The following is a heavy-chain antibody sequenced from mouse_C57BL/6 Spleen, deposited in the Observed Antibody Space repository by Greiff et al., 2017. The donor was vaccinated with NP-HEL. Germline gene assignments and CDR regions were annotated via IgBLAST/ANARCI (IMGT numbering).Heavy chain of an antibody. Sequence: VQLQQPGAELVKPGASVKLSCKASGYTFTSYWMQWVKQRPGQGLEWIGEIDPSDSYTNYNQKFKGKATLTVDTSSSTAYMQLSSLTSEDSAVYYCARSTMVTTGGDYWGQGTTLTVSS. J-gene: IGHJ2*01. D-gene: IGHD2-2*01. CDR2: IDPSDSYT. CDR1: GYTFTSYW. V-gene: IGHV1-50*01. CDR3: ARSTMVTTGGDY.